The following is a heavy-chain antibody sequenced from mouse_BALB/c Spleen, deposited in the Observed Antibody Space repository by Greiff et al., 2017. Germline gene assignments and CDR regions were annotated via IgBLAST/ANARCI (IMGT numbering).Heavy chain of an antibody. J-gene: IGHJ2*01. D-gene: IGHD2-4*01. CDR2: ISTYYGDA. Sequence: QVQLQQSGAELVRPGVSVKISCKGSGYTFTDYAMHWVKQSHAKSLEWIGVISTYYGDASYNQKFKGKATMTVDKSSSTAYMELARLTSEDSAIYYCARSRRDYDYFGCWGRGTTLTVSS. CDR3: ARSRRDYDYFGC. V-gene: IGHV1S137*01. CDR1: GYTFTDYA.